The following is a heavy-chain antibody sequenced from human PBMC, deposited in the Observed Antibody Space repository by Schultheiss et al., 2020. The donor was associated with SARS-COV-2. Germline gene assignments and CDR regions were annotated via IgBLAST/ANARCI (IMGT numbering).Heavy chain of an antibody. CDR1: GGSISSTYSY. CDR2: INHSGST. V-gene: IGHV4-39*07. D-gene: IGHD5-18*01. Sequence: SQTLSLTCTVSGGSISSTYSYWGWIRQPPGKGLEWIGEINHSGSTNYNPSLKSRVTISVDTSKNQFSLKLSSVTAADTAVYYCARDRGYSYGDPAYYYYGIDVWGQGTTVTVSS. J-gene: IGHJ6*02. CDR3: ARDRGYSYGDPAYYYYGIDV.